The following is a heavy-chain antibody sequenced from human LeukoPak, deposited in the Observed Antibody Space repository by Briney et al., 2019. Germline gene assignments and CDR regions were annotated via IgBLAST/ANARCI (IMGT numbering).Heavy chain of an antibody. CDR2: TSGSGGST. Sequence: PGGSLRLSCAASGFTFSSYAMSWVRQAPGKGLEWVSATSGSGGSTYYADSVKGRFTISRDNSKNTLYLQMNSLRAEDTAVYYCAKDGRGYSGYDPFDYWGQGTLVTVSS. D-gene: IGHD5-12*01. CDR1: GFTFSSYA. CDR3: AKDGRGYSGYDPFDY. J-gene: IGHJ4*02. V-gene: IGHV3-23*01.